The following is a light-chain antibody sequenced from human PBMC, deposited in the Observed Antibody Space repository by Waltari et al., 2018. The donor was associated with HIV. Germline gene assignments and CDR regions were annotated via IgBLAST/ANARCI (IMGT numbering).Light chain of an antibody. J-gene: IGLJ3*02. CDR1: GSDIGAYDF. V-gene: IGLV2-8*01. CDR3: SSYGDSLRVL. Sequence: QSALTQPPSASGSLGQSVTISCTGSGSDIGAYDFVSWFQQHPHSAPKLLLYEVTRRPSTVSARFSGSRSGNTAFLTVAGLQPDDEATYFCSSYGDSLRVLFGGGTNVTVL. CDR2: EVT.